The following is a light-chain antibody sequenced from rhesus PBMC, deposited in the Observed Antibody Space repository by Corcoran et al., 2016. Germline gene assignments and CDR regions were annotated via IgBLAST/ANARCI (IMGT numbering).Light chain of an antibody. CDR1: QGINSW. J-gene: IGKJ4*01. V-gene: IGKV1-19*01. CDR3: QQYDDLPVT. Sequence: DIQMTQSPSSLSASVGDKVTLTCHASQGINSWLAWYPQKPGQAPKPLIFDAFRLQSGVPSRFSGSGSGTDYSLTISSLQPEDFATYYCQQYDDLPVTFGGGTKVQIK. CDR2: DAF.